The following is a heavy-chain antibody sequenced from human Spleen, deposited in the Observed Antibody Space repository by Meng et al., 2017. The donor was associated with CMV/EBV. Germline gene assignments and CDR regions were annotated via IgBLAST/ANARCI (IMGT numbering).Heavy chain of an antibody. V-gene: IGHV3-7*01. CDR1: GFTFSSYA. D-gene: IGHD3-16*01. CDR2: IGQRGGDR. CDR3: ARWGGEKATLGFDY. Sequence: GESLKISCAASGFTFSSYAMSWVRQAPGKGLDWVANIGQRGGDRDYAGSVRGRFTISRDNAKNSLYLQMDNLRAEDTAVYYCARWGGEKATLGFDYWGQGLLVTVSS. J-gene: IGHJ4*02.